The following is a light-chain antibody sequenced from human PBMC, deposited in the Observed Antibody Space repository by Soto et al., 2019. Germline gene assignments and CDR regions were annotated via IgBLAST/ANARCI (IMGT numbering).Light chain of an antibody. V-gene: IGLV4-69*01. Sequence: QPVLTQSPSASASLGASVKLTCTLSSGHSSYAIAWHQQQPEKGPRYLMKLNSDGSHYKGGGFPDRFSGSSSGAERYLTISSLQSEDEADYYCQTWGTGIQVFGTGTKLTVL. J-gene: IGLJ1*01. CDR3: QTWGTGIQV. CDR2: LNSDGSH. CDR1: SGHSSYA.